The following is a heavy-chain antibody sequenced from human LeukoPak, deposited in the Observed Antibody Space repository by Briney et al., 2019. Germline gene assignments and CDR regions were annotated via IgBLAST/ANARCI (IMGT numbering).Heavy chain of an antibody. D-gene: IGHD3-10*02. Sequence: ASVKVSCKASGYTFTRNGICWVRQAPGQGLEWMGWTSGYNGNTNYAQKLQGRVTMTTDTSTSTAYMELRSLRSDDTAVYYCARDDGLSMFHYYYMDVWGKGTTVTVSS. V-gene: IGHV1-18*01. CDR2: TSGYNGNT. CDR3: ARDDGLSMFHYYYMDV. CDR1: GYTFTRNG. J-gene: IGHJ6*03.